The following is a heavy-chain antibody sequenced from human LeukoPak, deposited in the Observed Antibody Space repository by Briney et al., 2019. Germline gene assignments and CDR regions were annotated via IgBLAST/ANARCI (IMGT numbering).Heavy chain of an antibody. V-gene: IGHV3-21*01. D-gene: IGHD3-22*01. CDR1: GFTFSSYS. J-gene: IGHJ4*02. CDR3: ARYYDYDSRGYYYYFDY. CDR2: ISSSSSYI. Sequence: GGSLRLSCAASGFTFSSYSLNWVRQASGKGLEWVSSISSSSSYIYYADSVKGRFTISRDNAKNSLYLQMNSLRAEDTALYYCARYYDYDSRGYYYYFDYWGQGTLVTVSS.